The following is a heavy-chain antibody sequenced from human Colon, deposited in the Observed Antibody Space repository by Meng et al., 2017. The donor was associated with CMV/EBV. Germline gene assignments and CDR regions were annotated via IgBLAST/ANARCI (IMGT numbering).Heavy chain of an antibody. CDR3: AKREYCSGSSCYTLNYYYYAVDV. V-gene: IGHV3-30*02. Sequence: GGSLRLSCAASGFTFSSYGMHWVRQAPGKGLEWVAFIRYDGSNKYYADSVKGRFTISRDNSKNTLYLQMNSLRAEDTAVYYCAKREYCSGSSCYTLNYYYYAVDVWGQGTTVTVSS. D-gene: IGHD2-15*01. CDR1: GFTFSSYG. J-gene: IGHJ6*02. CDR2: IRYDGSNK.